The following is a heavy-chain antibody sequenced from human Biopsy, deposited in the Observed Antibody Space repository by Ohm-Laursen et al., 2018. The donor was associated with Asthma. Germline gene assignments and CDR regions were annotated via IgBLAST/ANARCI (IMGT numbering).Heavy chain of an antibody. Sequence: GTLSLTCSVSGGSVGSDKYYWSWIRQPPGKGLEWIAYIFYSGAANYNPALKSRVAQSIDTSKSQFSLRLNSLSAADTAVYYCARGTIVAGIDYWGRGTLVTVSS. D-gene: IGHD5-12*01. J-gene: IGHJ4*02. CDR1: GGSVGSDKYY. CDR2: IFYSGAA. V-gene: IGHV4-61*01. CDR3: ARGTIVAGIDY.